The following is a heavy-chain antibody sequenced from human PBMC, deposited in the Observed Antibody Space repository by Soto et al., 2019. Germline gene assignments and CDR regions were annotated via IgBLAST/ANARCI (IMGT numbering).Heavy chain of an antibody. Sequence: GGSLRLSCAASGFTFSSYGMHWVRQAPGKGLEWVAVISYDGSNKYYADSVKGRFTISRDNSKNTLYLQMNSLRAEDTAVYYCAKYRGSSWYYFDYWGQGTLVTVSS. V-gene: IGHV3-30*18. CDR2: ISYDGSNK. CDR3: AKYRGSSWYYFDY. CDR1: GFTFSSYG. D-gene: IGHD6-13*01. J-gene: IGHJ4*02.